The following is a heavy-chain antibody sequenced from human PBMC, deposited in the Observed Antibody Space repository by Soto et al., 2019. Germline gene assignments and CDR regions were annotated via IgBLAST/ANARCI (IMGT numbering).Heavy chain of an antibody. J-gene: IGHJ5*02. CDR1: GFTFSSYA. D-gene: IGHD3-9*01. CDR3: AKAGGLRYFDWLFRFDP. V-gene: IGHV3-23*01. Sequence: GGSLRLSCAASGFTFSSYAMSWVRQAPGKGLEWVSAISGSGGSTYYADSVKGRFTISRDNSKNTLYLQMNSLRAEDTAVYYCAKAGGLRYFDWLFRFDPWGQGTLVTVSS. CDR2: ISGSGGST.